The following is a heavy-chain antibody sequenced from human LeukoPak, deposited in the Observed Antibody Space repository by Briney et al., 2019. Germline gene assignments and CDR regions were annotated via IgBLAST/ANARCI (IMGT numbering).Heavy chain of an antibody. CDR2: IYRSGST. D-gene: IGHD4-17*01. CDR1: GGSISSSNW. V-gene: IGHV4-4*02. CDR3: ASVNDYGDPLPRYMDV. J-gene: IGHJ6*03. Sequence: PSETLSLTCAVSGGSISSSNWWSWVRQPPGKGLEWIGEIYRSGSTNYNPSLKSRITISVDMSKNQFSLKLSSVTAADTAVYYCASVNDYGDPLPRYMDVWGKGTAVTVSS.